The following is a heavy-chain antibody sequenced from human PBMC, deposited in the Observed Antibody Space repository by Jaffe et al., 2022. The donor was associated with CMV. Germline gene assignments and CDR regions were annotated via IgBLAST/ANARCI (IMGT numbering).Heavy chain of an antibody. CDR2: ISSSGSTI. J-gene: IGHJ5*02. V-gene: IGHV3-48*03. Sequence: EVQLVESGGGLVQPGGSLRLSCAASGFTFSSYEMNWVRQAPGKGLEWVSYISSSGSTIYYADSVKGRFTISRDNAKNSLYLQMNSLRAEDTAVYYCARENVDMWNWFDPWGQGTLVTVSS. CDR3: ARENVDMWNWFDP. CDR1: GFTFSSYE. D-gene: IGHD5-12*01.